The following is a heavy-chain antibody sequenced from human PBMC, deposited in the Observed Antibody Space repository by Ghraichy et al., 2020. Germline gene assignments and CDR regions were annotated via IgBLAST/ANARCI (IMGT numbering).Heavy chain of an antibody. CDR1: GGSLSGYY. J-gene: IGHJ6*02. CDR2: INHSGST. V-gene: IGHV4-34*01. Sequence: SQTLSLTCAVYGGSLSGYYWSWIRQPPGKGLEWIGEINHSGSTNYNPSLKSRVTISLDTSKNQFSLKLSSVTAADTAVYFGARVPLNHAYYYYTMDVWGQGTTVTVSS. CDR3: ARVPLNHAYYYYTMDV.